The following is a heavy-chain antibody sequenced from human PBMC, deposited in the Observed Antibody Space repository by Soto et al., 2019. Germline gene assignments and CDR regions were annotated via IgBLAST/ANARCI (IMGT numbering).Heavy chain of an antibody. D-gene: IGHD6-6*01. CDR2: INPNSGGT. Sequence: ASVKVSCKASGYTFTGYYMHWVRQAPGQGLEWMGWINPNSGGTNYAQKFQGRVTMTRDTSTSTAYMELSSLRSEDTAVYYCARERSYPYSSSSLSDYYYMDVWGKGTTVTVSS. CDR3: ARERSYPYSSSSLSDYYYMDV. J-gene: IGHJ6*03. CDR1: GYTFTGYY. V-gene: IGHV1-2*02.